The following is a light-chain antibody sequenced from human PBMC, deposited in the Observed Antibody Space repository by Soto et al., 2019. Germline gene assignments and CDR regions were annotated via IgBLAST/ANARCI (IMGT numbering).Light chain of an antibody. CDR1: QSVGIF. Sequence: EIVLTQSPATLSLSPGERATLSCRASQSVGIFLAWYQHKPGQAPRLLIFDASNRATGIPARFSGGGSATDFTLTISSLELEDFAIYYCQHRRSWPLTFGQGTRLE. V-gene: IGKV3-11*01. CDR2: DAS. CDR3: QHRRSWPLT. J-gene: IGKJ5*01.